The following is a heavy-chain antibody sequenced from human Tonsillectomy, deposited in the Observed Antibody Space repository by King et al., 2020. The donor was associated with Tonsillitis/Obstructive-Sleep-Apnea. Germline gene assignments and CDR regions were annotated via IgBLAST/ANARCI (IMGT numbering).Heavy chain of an antibody. CDR1: GGTFSSHS. J-gene: IGHJ6*03. CDR2: IIPIFGTA. D-gene: IGHD1-1*01. Sequence: QLVQSGAEVKKPGSSVKVSCKASGGTFSSHSISWGRQAPGQGREWIGGIIPIFGTANYAQKCQGRFTITAEESTSTAYMELSSLRSEDTAVYYCARVEVSLQIRELERPHYYYYYYMDVWGKGTTVTVSS. V-gene: IGHV1-69*12. CDR3: ARVEVSLQIRELERPHYYYYYYMDV.